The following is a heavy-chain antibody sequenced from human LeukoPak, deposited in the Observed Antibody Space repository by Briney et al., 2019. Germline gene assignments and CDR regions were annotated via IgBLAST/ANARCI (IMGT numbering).Heavy chain of an antibody. CDR2: IYHSGST. J-gene: IGHJ4*02. D-gene: IGHD2-15*01. Sequence: SETLSLTCTVSGGSISSSSYYWGWIRQPPGKGLEWIGSIYHSGSTNYNPSLKSRVTISVDKSKNQFSLKLSSVTAADTAVYYCARDAKSLVAAFFDYWGQGTLVTVSS. CDR3: ARDAKSLVAAFFDY. CDR1: GGSISSSSYY. V-gene: IGHV4-39*07.